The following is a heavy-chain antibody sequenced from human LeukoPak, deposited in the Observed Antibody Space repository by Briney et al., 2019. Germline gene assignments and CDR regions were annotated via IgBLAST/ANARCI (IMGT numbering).Heavy chain of an antibody. CDR1: GFIFSYYV. V-gene: IGHV3-30*18. Sequence: PGGSLRLSCAASGFIFSYYVMHWVRQAPGKGLEWVAVISYDGSNKYYADSVKRRFTISRDNSKNTLYLQMNSLSAEDTAVYYCAKDLKGRYYYGSGSLSTDYWGQGTLVTVSS. J-gene: IGHJ4*02. CDR3: AKDLKGRYYYGSGSLSTDY. CDR2: ISYDGSNK. D-gene: IGHD3-10*01.